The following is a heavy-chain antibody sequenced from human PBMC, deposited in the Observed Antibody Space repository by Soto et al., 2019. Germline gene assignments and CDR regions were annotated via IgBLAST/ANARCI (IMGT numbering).Heavy chain of an antibody. J-gene: IGHJ4*02. D-gene: IGHD1-26*01. CDR2: IYYSGST. V-gene: IGHV4-59*08. CDR1: GGSIGGFG. Sequence: SETLCVRWSVAGGSIGGFGGSWIRQPPGKGLEWIGYIYYSGSTNYNPSLKSRVTISVDTSKNQFSLKLSSVTAADTAAYYCARREIQGPLDYWGQGTLVTVSS. CDR3: ARREIQGPLDY.